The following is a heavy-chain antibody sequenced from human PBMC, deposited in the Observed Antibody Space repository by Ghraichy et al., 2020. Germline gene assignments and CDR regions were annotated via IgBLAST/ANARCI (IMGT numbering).Heavy chain of an antibody. CDR1: GFTFSSYA. Sequence: GGSLRLSCAASGFTFSSYAMHWVRQAPGKGLEWVAVISYDGSNKYYVDSVKGRFTISRDNSKNTLYLQMNSLRAEDTAVYYCARDKQQLDDYYYGMDVWGQGTTVTVSS. CDR2: ISYDGSNK. V-gene: IGHV3-30*04. CDR3: ARDKQQLDDYYYGMDV. D-gene: IGHD6-13*01. J-gene: IGHJ6*02.